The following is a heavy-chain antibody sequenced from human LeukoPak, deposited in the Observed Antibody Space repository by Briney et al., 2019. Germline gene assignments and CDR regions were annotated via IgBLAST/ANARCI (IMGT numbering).Heavy chain of an antibody. CDR1: GFTFSSHG. V-gene: IGHV3-23*01. CDR2: ISPSGGIT. Sequence: PGGSLRLSCAASGFTFSSHGMNWVRQAPGKGLEWVSGISPSGGITYYTDSVKGRFTISRDNSKNTVSLQMNSLRGEDTAVYYCAKDFPGYYYYYMDVWGKGTTVTISS. CDR3: AKDFPGYYYYYMDV. J-gene: IGHJ6*03.